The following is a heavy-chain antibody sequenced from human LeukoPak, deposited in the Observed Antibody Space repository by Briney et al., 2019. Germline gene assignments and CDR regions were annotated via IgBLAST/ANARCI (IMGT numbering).Heavy chain of an antibody. V-gene: IGHV3-7*01. CDR1: GFTFSTYW. Sequence: GGSLRLSCAASGFTFSTYWMTWVRQAPGKGLEWVANMKRDGREVYYANSVKGHFTISRDNAKSSLYLQMNSLRAEDTAVYYCARYTEYYFDYWGQGTLVTVSS. D-gene: IGHD2-2*02. J-gene: IGHJ4*02. CDR3: ARYTEYYFDY. CDR2: MKRDGREV.